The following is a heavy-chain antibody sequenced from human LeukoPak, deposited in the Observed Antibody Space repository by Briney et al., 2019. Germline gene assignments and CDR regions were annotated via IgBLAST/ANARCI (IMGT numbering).Heavy chain of an antibody. CDR3: TRDLCSSTSCPDY. CDR1: GFTFGDYT. CDR2: IRSKAYGGTT. Sequence: GGSLRLSCTASGFTFGDYTMNWVRQAPGKGLEWVGFIRSKAYGGTTEYAASVKGRFIISRDDSKSIAYLQMNSLKTEDTAAYYCTRDLCSSTSCPDYWGQGTLVTVSS. V-gene: IGHV3-49*04. D-gene: IGHD2-2*01. J-gene: IGHJ4*02.